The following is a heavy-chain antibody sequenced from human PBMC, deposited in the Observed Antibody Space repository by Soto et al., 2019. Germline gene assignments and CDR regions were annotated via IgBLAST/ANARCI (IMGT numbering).Heavy chain of an antibody. CDR2: IFHSGTT. Sequence: PSETLSLTCAVSGYSISSGYYWGWIRQPPGKGLEWLGSIFHSGTTYDNPSLKSRVTISVDMSNNQFSLKLTSVTAADTAVYSCARLLDDSRGYYYFDYWGQGTLVTVS. V-gene: IGHV4-38-2*01. J-gene: IGHJ4*02. CDR3: ARLLDDSRGYYYFDY. D-gene: IGHD3-22*01. CDR1: GYSISSGYY.